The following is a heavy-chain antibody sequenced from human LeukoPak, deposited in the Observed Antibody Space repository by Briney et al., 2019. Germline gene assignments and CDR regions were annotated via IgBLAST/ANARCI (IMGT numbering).Heavy chain of an antibody. Sequence: GGSLRLSCAASGFTFSIYAMHWVRQAPGKGLEWVAVISYDGRNTFYTDSVKGRFTISRDNSKNTLYLQMNRLGPEDPAVYYCARDSGGGTGWYFDLWGRGTLVTASS. CDR1: GFTFSIYA. D-gene: IGHD3-10*01. J-gene: IGHJ2*01. CDR2: ISYDGRNT. CDR3: ARDSGGGTGWYFDL. V-gene: IGHV3-30-3*01.